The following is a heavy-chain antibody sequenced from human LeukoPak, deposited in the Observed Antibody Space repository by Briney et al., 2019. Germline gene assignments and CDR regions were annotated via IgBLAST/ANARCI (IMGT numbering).Heavy chain of an antibody. CDR3: ARHKRSSRTQVLYFDY. CDR1: GGSISSYY. D-gene: IGHD6-13*01. CDR2: IYTSGST. Sequence: SETLSLTCTVSGGSISSYYWSWIRQPAGKGLEWIGRIYTSGSTNYNPSLKSRVTMSVDTSKNQFSLKLSSVTAADTAVYYCARHKRSSRTQVLYFDYWGQGTLVTVSS. J-gene: IGHJ4*02. V-gene: IGHV4-4*07.